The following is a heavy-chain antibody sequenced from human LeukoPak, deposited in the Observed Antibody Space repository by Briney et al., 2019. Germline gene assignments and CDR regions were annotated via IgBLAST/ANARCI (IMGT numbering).Heavy chain of an antibody. CDR2: IYYSGST. CDR1: GGSISSYY. V-gene: IGHV4-59*12. CDR3: AGSLTAEYYYYMDV. Sequence: SETLSLTCTVSGGSISSYYWSWIRQPPGKGLEWIGYIYYSGSTNYNSSLKSRVTISVDTSKNQFSLKLSSVTAADTAVYYCAGSLTAEYYYYMDVWGKGTTVTVSS. J-gene: IGHJ6*03.